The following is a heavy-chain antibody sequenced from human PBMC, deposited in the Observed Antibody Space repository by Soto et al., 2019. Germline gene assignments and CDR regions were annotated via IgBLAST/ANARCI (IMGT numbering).Heavy chain of an antibody. CDR2: VHDSGST. V-gene: IGHV4-59*01. Sequence: PSATLSLTCSVSGDAISNYSWSWIRQTPGKGLEWIGCVHDSGSTDYNPSLKGRVTMSLHTSKSQFSLNLSSVTAADSATYYCARGTRALITSFFAYWGQGIPVTVSS. J-gene: IGHJ4*02. CDR1: GDAISNYS. D-gene: IGHD1-20*01. CDR3: ARGTRALITSFFAY.